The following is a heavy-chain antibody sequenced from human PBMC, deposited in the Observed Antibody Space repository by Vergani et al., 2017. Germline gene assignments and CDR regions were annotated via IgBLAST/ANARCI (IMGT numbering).Heavy chain of an antibody. Sequence: QLQLQESGPGLVKPSETLSLTCTVSGGSISSSRYYWGWIRQPPGKGLEWIGSIYYSGSTYYNPSLKSRVTISVDTSKNQFSLKLSSVTAADTAVYYCARRLVDTAMVTPTYYMDVWGKGP. CDR3: ARRLVDTAMVTPTYYMDV. J-gene: IGHJ6*03. D-gene: IGHD5-18*01. CDR1: GGSISSSRYY. CDR2: IYYSGST. V-gene: IGHV4-39*01.